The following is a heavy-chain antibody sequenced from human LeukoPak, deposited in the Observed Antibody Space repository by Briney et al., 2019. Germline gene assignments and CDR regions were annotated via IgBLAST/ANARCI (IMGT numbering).Heavy chain of an antibody. Sequence: ASVKVSCKASGYTFTGYYMYWVRQAPGQGLEWMGWINPNSGGTNYAQKFQGRVTMTRDTSISTAYMELSRLRSDDTAVYYCARDKRVAAAGFLFDYWGQGTLVTVSS. CDR1: GYTFTGYY. CDR2: INPNSGGT. D-gene: IGHD6-13*01. J-gene: IGHJ4*02. V-gene: IGHV1-2*02. CDR3: ARDKRVAAAGFLFDY.